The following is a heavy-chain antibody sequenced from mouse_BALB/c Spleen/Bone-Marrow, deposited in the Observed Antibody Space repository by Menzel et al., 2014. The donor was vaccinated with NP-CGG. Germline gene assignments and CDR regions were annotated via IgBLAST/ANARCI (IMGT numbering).Heavy chain of an antibody. CDR2: IDPAHGNS. V-gene: IGHV14-3*02. D-gene: IGHD2-4*01. CDR3: NARGCDYEAYYFD. J-gene: IGHJ2*01. CDR1: GFNIKDTY. Sequence: LLESGVELVKTAASVKLSCTSSGFNIKDTYMHWAKQRPAHSLERLGRIDPAHGNSKDDREFQGKATITADPSCSTDSLQRSSVTCEDTDVYCCNARGCDYEAYYFD.